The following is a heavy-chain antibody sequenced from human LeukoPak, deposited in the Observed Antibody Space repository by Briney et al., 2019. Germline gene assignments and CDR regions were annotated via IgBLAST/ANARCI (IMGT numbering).Heavy chain of an antibody. CDR2: IKQDGGEK. Sequence: GGSLRLSCAVSGFTFSSYWMNWVRQAPGKGLEWVASIKQDGGEKSYVDSVKGRFTISRDNAKKSLYLQMSSLRAEDTAVYYCARDGTPAGLYFYLGAKGPLVTVSS. J-gene: IGHJ4*01. CDR1: GFTFSSYW. D-gene: IGHD2-2*01. CDR3: ARDGTPAGLYFYL. V-gene: IGHV3-7*01.